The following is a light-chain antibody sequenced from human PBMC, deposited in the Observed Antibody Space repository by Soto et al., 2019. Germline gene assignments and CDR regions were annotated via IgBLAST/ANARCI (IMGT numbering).Light chain of an antibody. CDR1: QDISSY. J-gene: IGKJ4*01. CDR3: QQYGDFFIT. V-gene: IGKV1-33*01. CDR2: DAS. Sequence: DIPMTQSPSSLSASVGDRVTITCQASQDISSYLSWYQQKPGRAPKLLIYDASNLETGVPSRFSESGSGTDFTFTIMSLQPEEMASYYSQQYGDFFITFGRGTAVEIK.